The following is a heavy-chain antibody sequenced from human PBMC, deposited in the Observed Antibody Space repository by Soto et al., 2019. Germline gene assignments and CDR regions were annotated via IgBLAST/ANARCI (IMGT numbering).Heavy chain of an antibody. CDR2: IYTSGST. V-gene: IGHV4-4*07. Sequence: SETLSLTCTVSGGSISSYYWSWIRQPAGKGLEWIGRIYTSGSTNYNPSLKSRVTMSVDTSKNQFSLKLSSVTAADTAVYYCERVYNRGTWHALYYYYGMDVWGQGTTVTVSS. D-gene: IGHD1-20*01. CDR3: ERVYNRGTWHALYYYYGMDV. J-gene: IGHJ6*02. CDR1: GGSISSYY.